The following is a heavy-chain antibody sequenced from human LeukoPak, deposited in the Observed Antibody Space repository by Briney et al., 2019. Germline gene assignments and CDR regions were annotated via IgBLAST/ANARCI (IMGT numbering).Heavy chain of an antibody. CDR3: AKAYWGSDWFDP. V-gene: IGHV3-23*01. Sequence: GGSLRLSCAASGFTFSSYAMSWVRQAPGKGLEWVSAISGSGGSTYYADSVKGRLTISRDNSKNTLYLQMNSLRAEDTAVYYCAKAYWGSDWFDPWGQGTLVTVSS. CDR1: GFTFSSYA. J-gene: IGHJ5*02. D-gene: IGHD3-16*01. CDR2: ISGSGGST.